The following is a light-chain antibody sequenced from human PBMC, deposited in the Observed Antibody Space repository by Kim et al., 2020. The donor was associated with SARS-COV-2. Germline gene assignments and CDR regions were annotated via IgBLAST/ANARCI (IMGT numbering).Light chain of an antibody. CDR1: QDVSNW. J-gene: IGKJ2*01. Sequence: SASVGDRVTITCRASQDVSNWLAWYQQRPGKAPKLPIYAASILRPGVPSRFSGSGSVTDFSLTISSLQPEDLAAYYCQQANSFPYTFGQGTKLEI. CDR3: QQANSFPYT. V-gene: IGKV1-12*01. CDR2: AAS.